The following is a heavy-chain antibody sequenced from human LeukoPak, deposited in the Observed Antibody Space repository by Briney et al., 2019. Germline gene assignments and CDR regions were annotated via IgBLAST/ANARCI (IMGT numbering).Heavy chain of an antibody. J-gene: IGHJ4*02. CDR3: ARDQSIAAAGTSDY. D-gene: IGHD6-13*01. CDR1: GYTFTGYY. V-gene: IGHV1-18*04. CDR2: ISAYNGNT. Sequence: ASVKVSCKASGYTFTGYYIHWVRQAPGQGLEWMGWISAYNGNTNYAQKLQGRVTMTTDTSTSTAYMELRSLRSDDTAVYYCARDQSIAAAGTSDYWGQGTLVTVSS.